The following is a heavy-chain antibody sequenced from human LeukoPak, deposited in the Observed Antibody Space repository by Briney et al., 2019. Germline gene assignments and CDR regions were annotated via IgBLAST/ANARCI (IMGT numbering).Heavy chain of an antibody. CDR3: AKVKRSTTYFIDV. CDR2: ISGSGSNK. D-gene: IGHD2-2*01. Sequence: PGGSLRLSCAASGFSFSTYDMTWVRQAPGKGLEWVSGISGSGSNKHDADSVKGRFLISRDNSKSILYLQMNSLRAEDTALYFCAKVKRSTTYFIDVWGSGTPVTVSS. J-gene: IGHJ6*03. V-gene: IGHV3-23*01. CDR1: GFSFSTYD.